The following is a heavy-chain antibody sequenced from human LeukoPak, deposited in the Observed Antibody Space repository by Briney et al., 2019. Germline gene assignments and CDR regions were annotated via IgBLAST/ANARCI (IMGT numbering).Heavy chain of an antibody. V-gene: IGHV4-38-2*01. CDR2: IYYSGST. J-gene: IGHJ5*02. D-gene: IGHD3-3*01. CDR1: GFTFSSYA. CDR3: ARIGTYYDFWSGYYIGCWFDP. Sequence: PGGSLRLSCAASGFTFSSYAMSWVRQAPGKGLEWIGSIYYSGSTYYNPSLKSRVTISVDTSKNQFSLKLSSVTAADTAVYYCARIGTYYDFWSGYYIGCWFDPWGQGTLVTVSS.